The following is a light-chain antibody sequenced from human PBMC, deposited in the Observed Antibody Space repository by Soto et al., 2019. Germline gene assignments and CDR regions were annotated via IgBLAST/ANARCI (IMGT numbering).Light chain of an antibody. CDR3: SSYTSTSAWV. V-gene: IGLV2-14*03. J-gene: IGLJ3*02. CDR2: DVS. CDR1: SSDVGAYNY. Sequence: QSALTQPASVSGSPGQSITISCTGTSSDVGAYNYVSWYQQHPRKAPKLMIYDVSYRPSGVSNRFSGSKSGNTASLTISGLQAEDEANYYCSSYTSTSAWVFGGGTQLTVL.